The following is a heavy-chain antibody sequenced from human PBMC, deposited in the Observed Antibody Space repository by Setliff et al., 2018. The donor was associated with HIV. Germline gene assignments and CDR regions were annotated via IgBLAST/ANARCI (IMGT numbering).Heavy chain of an antibody. CDR3: ALRSGWPYYFDY. CDR1: GYTFTRNQ. CDR2: INPSGGSA. V-gene: IGHV1-46*01. J-gene: IGHJ4*03. Sequence: ASVKVSCKASGYTFTRNQIHWVRQAPGQGLEWMGIINPSGGSAAYAEKFRGRVTMTSDESTSTAYMELSSLRSEDTAVYYCALRSGWPYYFDYWGQGTMVTGSS. D-gene: IGHD6-19*01.